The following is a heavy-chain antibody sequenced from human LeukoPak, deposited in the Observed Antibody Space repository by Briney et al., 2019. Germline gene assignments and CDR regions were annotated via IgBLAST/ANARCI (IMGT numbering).Heavy chain of an antibody. CDR3: ARVESEKLLRRSFDY. J-gene: IGHJ4*02. D-gene: IGHD2-21*02. CDR1: GGSFSGYY. Sequence: PSETLSPTCAVYGGSFSGYYWSWIRQPPGKGLEWIGEINHSGSTNYNPSLKSRVTISVDTSKNQFSLKLSSVTAADTAVYYCARVESEKLLRRSFDYWGQGTLVTVSS. V-gene: IGHV4-34*01. CDR2: INHSGST.